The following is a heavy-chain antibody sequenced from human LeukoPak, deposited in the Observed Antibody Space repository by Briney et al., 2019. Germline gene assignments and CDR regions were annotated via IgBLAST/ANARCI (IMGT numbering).Heavy chain of an antibody. J-gene: IGHJ6*03. CDR1: GFTFSSYS. CDR2: ISSSSSYI. D-gene: IGHD2-2*01. CDR3: ARAQMEDIVVVPAALIYYYYYMDV. Sequence: GGSLRLSCAASGFTFSSYSMNWVRQAPGKGLEWVSSISSSSSYIYYADSVKGRFTISRDNAKNSLYLQMNSLRAEDTAVYYCARAQMEDIVVVPAALIYYYYYMDVWGKGTTVTVSS. V-gene: IGHV3-21*01.